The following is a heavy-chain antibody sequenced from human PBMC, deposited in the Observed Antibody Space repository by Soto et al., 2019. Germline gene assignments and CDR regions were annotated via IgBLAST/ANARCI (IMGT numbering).Heavy chain of an antibody. CDR1: GFTFDDYA. Sequence: GGSLRLSCAASGFTFDDYAMHWVRQAPGKGLEWVSGISWNSGSIGYADSVKGRFTISRDNAKNSLYLQMNSLRAEDTALYYCAKDTTDYGDAFDIWGQGTMVTVSS. CDR3: AKDTTDYGDAFDI. CDR2: ISWNSGSI. V-gene: IGHV3-9*01. D-gene: IGHD4-17*01. J-gene: IGHJ3*02.